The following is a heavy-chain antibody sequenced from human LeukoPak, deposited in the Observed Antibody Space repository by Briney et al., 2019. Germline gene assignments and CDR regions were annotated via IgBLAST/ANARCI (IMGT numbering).Heavy chain of an antibody. CDR2: ITDSGSTI. Sequence: GGSLRLSCAASGFTFRDHNMNWLRQAPGKGREGVLYITDSGSTIHYAYSVNGRFTISRDNAKNSLYLQMNSLRAEDSAVYYCARSIGLTGGGVDVWGRGTTVTVSS. V-gene: IGHV3-11*01. J-gene: IGHJ6*02. CDR1: GFTFRDHN. CDR3: ARSIGLTGGGVDV. D-gene: IGHD3-9*01.